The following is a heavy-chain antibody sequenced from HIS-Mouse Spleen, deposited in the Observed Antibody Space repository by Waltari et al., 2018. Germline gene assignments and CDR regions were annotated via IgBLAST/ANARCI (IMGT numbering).Heavy chain of an antibody. CDR2: IKRKTDGGTT. V-gene: IGHV3-15*01. Sequence: EVQLVESGGGLVKPGGSLRLSCAASGFTFSNAWMSWVCQAPGKGLEWDSRIKRKTDGGTTDYAAPVKGRFTISRDDSKNTLYLKMNSLKTEDTAVYYCTTVSSSFDYWGQGTLVTVSS. CDR3: TTVSSSFDY. CDR1: GFTFSNAW. J-gene: IGHJ4*02. D-gene: IGHD6-6*01.